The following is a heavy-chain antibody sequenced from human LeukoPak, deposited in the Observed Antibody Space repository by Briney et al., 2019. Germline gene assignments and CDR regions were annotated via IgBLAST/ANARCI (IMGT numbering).Heavy chain of an antibody. CDR1: GFTFSSYS. J-gene: IGHJ5*02. V-gene: IGHV3-21*01. CDR3: ARGGLTPLSSRFP. D-gene: IGHD4-11*01. Sequence: KSGGSLRLSCAASGFTFSSYSMDWVRQAPGKGLEWVSSISSSSSYIYYADSVKGRFTISRDNAKNSLYLQMNSLRADDTAVYYCARGGLTPLSSRFPWGQGTLVTVSS. CDR2: ISSSSSYI.